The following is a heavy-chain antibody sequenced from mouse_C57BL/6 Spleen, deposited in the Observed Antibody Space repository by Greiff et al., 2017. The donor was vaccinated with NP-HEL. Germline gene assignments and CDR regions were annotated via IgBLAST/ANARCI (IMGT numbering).Heavy chain of an antibody. Sequence: QVQLQQPGAELVMPGASVKLSCKASGYTFTSYWMHWVKQRPGQGLEWIGEIDPSDSYTNYNQKFKGKSTLTVDKSSSTAYMQLSSLTSEDSAVYYCARGESQDYWGQGTTLTVSS. J-gene: IGHJ2*01. CDR3: ARGESQDY. CDR1: GYTFTSYW. V-gene: IGHV1-69*01. CDR2: IDPSDSYT.